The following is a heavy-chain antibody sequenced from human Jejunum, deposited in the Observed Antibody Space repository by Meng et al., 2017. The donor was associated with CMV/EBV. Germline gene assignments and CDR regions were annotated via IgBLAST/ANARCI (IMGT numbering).Heavy chain of an antibody. CDR1: GFIFTSYA. CDR2: ISAYNGNT. D-gene: IGHD6-19*01. J-gene: IGHJ4*02. Sequence: QGQLVQSGAEVKKPGASVKVSCEASGFIFTSYAISWVRQAPGQGLQYMGWISAYNGNTNYAQELQGRVTMTTDTSTSTAYMELRSLRFDDTAVYYCARDVSIAVAGSYFDYWGQGTLVTVSS. V-gene: IGHV1-18*01. CDR3: ARDVSIAVAGSYFDY.